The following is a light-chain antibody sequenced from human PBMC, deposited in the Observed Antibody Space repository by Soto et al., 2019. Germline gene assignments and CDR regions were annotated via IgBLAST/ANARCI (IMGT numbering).Light chain of an antibody. J-gene: IGLJ1*01. CDR1: SSDVGGYKY. CDR3: SSYTSSSTRV. V-gene: IGLV2-14*01. Sequence: QSALTQPASVSGSPGQSITISCTGPSSDVGGYKYVSWYQQHPGEAPKLMIYDVSNRPSGVSNRFSGSKSGNTASLTISGLQAEDEADYYCSSYTSSSTRVFGTGTKLTVL. CDR2: DVS.